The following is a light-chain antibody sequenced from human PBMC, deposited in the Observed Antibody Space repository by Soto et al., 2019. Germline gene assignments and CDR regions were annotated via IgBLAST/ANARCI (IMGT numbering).Light chain of an antibody. J-gene: IGLJ1*01. CDR2: GSS. Sequence: QAVVTQPPSVSGAPGQRVTISCTGSSSNFGAGYDVHWYQQLPGTAPKLLIYGSSNRPSGVPDRFSGSRSGTSASLAITGLQAEDEADYYCQSYDSSLSGYVFGTGTKLTVL. CDR3: QSYDSSLSGYV. CDR1: SSNFGAGYD. V-gene: IGLV1-40*01.